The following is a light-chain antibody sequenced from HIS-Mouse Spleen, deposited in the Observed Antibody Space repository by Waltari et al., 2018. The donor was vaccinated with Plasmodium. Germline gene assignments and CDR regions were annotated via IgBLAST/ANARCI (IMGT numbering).Light chain of an antibody. Sequence: QSALPQPASVSGSPGQSITIACTGTSSDAGSYNLVSWYQQHPGKPPKLMIYEGSKRPSGVSNRFSGSKSGNTASLTISGLQAEDEADYYCCSYAGSSTWVFGGGTKLTVL. CDR1: SSDAGSYNL. V-gene: IGLV2-23*01. J-gene: IGLJ3*02. CDR3: CSYAGSSTWV. CDR2: EGS.